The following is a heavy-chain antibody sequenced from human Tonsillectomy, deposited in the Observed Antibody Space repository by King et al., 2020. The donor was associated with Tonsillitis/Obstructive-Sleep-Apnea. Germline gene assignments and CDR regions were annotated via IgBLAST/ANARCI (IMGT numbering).Heavy chain of an antibody. Sequence: TLKESGPVLVKPTETLTLTCTVSGFSLSNARMGVSWIRQPPGKALEWLAHIFSNDEKSYSTSLKSRLTISEDTSKSQVVLTMTNMDPVDTATYYFARTVKTNYDFWSGYSNYYFDYWGQGTLVTVSS. J-gene: IGHJ4*02. CDR1: GFSLSNARMG. CDR3: ARTVKTNYDFWSGYSNYYFDY. CDR2: IFSNDEK. V-gene: IGHV2-26*01. D-gene: IGHD3-3*01.